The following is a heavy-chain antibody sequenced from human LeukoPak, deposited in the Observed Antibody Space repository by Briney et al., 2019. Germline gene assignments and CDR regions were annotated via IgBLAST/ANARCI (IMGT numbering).Heavy chain of an antibody. CDR3: ARKVVPTTGGNWFDP. Sequence: GGSLRLSCAASGFTFSSYSMNWVRQAPGKGLEWVSSISSSSSYIYYADSVKGRFTISRDNAKNSLYLQMNSLRAEDTSVYFCARKVVPTTGGNWFDPWGQGTPVTVSS. CDR2: ISSSSSYI. V-gene: IGHV3-21*01. CDR1: GFTFSSYS. D-gene: IGHD4/OR15-4a*01. J-gene: IGHJ5*02.